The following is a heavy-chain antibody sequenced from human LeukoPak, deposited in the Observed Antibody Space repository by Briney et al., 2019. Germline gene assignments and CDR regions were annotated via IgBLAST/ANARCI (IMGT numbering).Heavy chain of an antibody. CDR2: ISGSGGST. Sequence: PGGSLRLSCAASGFTFSSYAMSWVRQAPGKGLEWVSAISGSGGSTYYADSVKGRFTISRDNSKNTLYLQMNSLRAEDTAVYYCARVLSLDTRSYWYFDLWGRGTLVTVSS. CDR3: ARVLSLDTRSYWYFDL. D-gene: IGHD2-15*01. V-gene: IGHV3-23*01. J-gene: IGHJ2*01. CDR1: GFTFSSYA.